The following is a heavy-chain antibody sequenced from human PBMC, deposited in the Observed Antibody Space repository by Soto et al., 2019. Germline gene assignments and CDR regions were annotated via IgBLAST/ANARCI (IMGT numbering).Heavy chain of an antibody. CDR2: IGESGTPT. CDR1: GVTFSSYA. J-gene: IGHJ6*02. Sequence: EVQLLESGGGLVQPGGSLRLSCAASGVTFSSYAMKWVRQAPGKGLEWVSLIGESGTPTHYADSVKGRFTISRDNSGNTLFLEMYSLRAEDTAVYYCARYIPGVRYYGMDVWGQGTTVTVAS. D-gene: IGHD2-2*01. V-gene: IGHV3-23*01. CDR3: ARYIPGVRYYGMDV.